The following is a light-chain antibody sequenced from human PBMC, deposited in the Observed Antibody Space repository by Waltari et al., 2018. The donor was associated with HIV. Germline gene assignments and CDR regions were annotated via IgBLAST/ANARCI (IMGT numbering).Light chain of an antibody. CDR3: SSYSGINNLNYV. CDR2: DVN. Sequence: QSVLTQPPSASGSPGQSVTISCTGSGTDIGGYNHVSWYQQTPGKAPKLIIFDVNQRPSGVPDRFSGSKSGNTASLTISGLQIDDDADYYCSSYSGINNLNYVFGSGTTVSVL. CDR1: GTDIGGYNH. J-gene: IGLJ1*01. V-gene: IGLV2-8*01.